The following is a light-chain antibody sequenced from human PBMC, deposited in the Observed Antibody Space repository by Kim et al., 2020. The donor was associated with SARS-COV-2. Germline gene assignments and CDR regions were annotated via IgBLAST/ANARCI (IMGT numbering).Light chain of an antibody. CDR2: KDS. CDR3: QVWDSGTWV. V-gene: IGLV3-9*01. J-gene: IGLJ3*02. CDR1: NIQTKN. Sequence: SYELTQPLSVSVALGQTARLTCGGNNIQTKNVHWYRKKPGQAPVLVMYKDSKRPSGIPERFSGSNSGNTATLTITRAQAGDEADYYCQVWDSGTWVFGGGTQLTVL.